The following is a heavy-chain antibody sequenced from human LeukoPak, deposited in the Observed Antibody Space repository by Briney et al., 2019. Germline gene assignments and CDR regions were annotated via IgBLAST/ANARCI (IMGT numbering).Heavy chain of an antibody. CDR1: GFTFSSYG. J-gene: IGHJ4*02. CDR2: ISYDGSNK. Sequence: GGSLRLSCAPSGFTFSSYGMHWVRQAPGKGLEWVAVISYDGSNKYYADSVKGRFTISRDNSKNTLYLQMNSLRAEDTAVYYCAKREYDILTGYYNLDYWGQGTLVTVSS. V-gene: IGHV3-30*18. D-gene: IGHD3-9*01. CDR3: AKREYDILTGYYNLDY.